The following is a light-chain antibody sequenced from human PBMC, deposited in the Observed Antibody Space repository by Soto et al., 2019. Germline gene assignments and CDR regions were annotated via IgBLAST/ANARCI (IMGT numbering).Light chain of an antibody. V-gene: IGKV3-20*01. CDR2: GAS. J-gene: IGKJ1*01. Sequence: EIVLTQSPGTLSLSPGERATLSCRASQSVSSSYLAWYQQKPGQAPRLLIYGASSRATGILDRFSGSGSGTDFTLTISRLEPEDFAVYYCQQYGGSPQTFGQGTKVDIK. CDR3: QQYGGSPQT. CDR1: QSVSSSY.